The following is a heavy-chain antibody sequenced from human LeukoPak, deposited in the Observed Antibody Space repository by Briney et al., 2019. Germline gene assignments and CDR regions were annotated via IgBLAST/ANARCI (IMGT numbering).Heavy chain of an antibody. V-gene: IGHV3-21*01. D-gene: IGHD3-9*01. J-gene: IGHJ5*02. CDR2: ISSSSSYI. Sequence: GGSLRLSCAASGFTFSSYSMNWVRQAPGKGLEWVSSISSSSSYIYYADSVKGRFTISRDGAKNSLYLQMNSLRAEDTAVYYCASGPDLRCFDWFYNWFDPWGQGTLVTVSS. CDR1: GFTFSSYS. CDR3: ASGPDLRCFDWFYNWFDP.